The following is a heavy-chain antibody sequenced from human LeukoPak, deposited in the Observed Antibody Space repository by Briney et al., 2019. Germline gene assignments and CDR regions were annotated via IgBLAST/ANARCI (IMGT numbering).Heavy chain of an antibody. CDR2: IHNGETT. D-gene: IGHD2-15*01. CDR1: GGSITSDNYF. Sequence: SETLSLTCSVSGGSITSDNYFWGWIRQPPGKGLEWMADIHNGETTYYNPSLKSRLTVSVDTSENQLSLKLTSVTPADTAVYYCARENFCSGGSCSAEVFDIWGQGTGVTVSS. J-gene: IGHJ3*02. CDR3: ARENFCSGGSCSAEVFDI. V-gene: IGHV4-39*07.